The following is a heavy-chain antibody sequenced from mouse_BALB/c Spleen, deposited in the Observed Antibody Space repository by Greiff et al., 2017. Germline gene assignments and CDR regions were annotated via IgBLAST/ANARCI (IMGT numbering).Heavy chain of an antibody. CDR3: ARETIYDGYSYAMDY. CDR2: ISSGGST. D-gene: IGHD2-3*01. CDR1: GFTFSSYA. J-gene: IGHJ4*01. Sequence: EVKLVESGGGLVKPGGSLKLSCAASGFTFSSYAMSWVRQTPEKRLEWVASISSGGSTYYPDSVKGRFTISRDNARNILYLQMSSLRSEDTAMYYCARETIYDGYSYAMDYWGQGTSVTVSS. V-gene: IGHV5-6-5*01.